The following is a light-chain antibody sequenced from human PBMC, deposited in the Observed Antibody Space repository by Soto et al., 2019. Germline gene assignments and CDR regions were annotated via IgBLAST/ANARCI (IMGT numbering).Light chain of an antibody. Sequence: EIVLTQSPGTLSLSPGDRCTLSCRASQSVNSSSLAWYHQKPGQATRLLIYAASSRATDIPDRFSGSGSGTDFTLTISSLEAEDSAVYNCQQYGSLPWTFGQGTMVDIK. CDR3: QQYGSLPWT. V-gene: IGKV3-20*01. CDR2: AAS. J-gene: IGKJ1*01. CDR1: QSVNSSS.